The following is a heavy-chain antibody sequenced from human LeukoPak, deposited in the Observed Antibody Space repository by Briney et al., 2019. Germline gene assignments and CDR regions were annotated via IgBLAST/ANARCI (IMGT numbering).Heavy chain of an antibody. CDR3: ARDYLSGDSSSGKLD. V-gene: IGHV3-7*01. D-gene: IGHD6-13*01. CDR2: IKQDGSEK. Sequence: GGSLRLSCAASGFTFSSYWMSWVRQAPGKGLEWVANIKQDGSEKYYVDSVKGRFTISRDNAKNSLYLQMNSLRAEDTAVYYCARDYLSGDSSSGKLDWGHGTLVTVSS. CDR1: GFTFSSYW. J-gene: IGHJ4*01.